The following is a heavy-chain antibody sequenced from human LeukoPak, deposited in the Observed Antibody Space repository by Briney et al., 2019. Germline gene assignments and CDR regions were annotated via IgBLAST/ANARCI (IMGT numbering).Heavy chain of an antibody. D-gene: IGHD6-19*01. CDR2: ISYSGTT. J-gene: IGHJ3*01. CDR3: ARAFSAWPHAFDV. V-gene: IGHV4-59*13. CDR1: GGYISTYY. Sequence: SETLFLTCTVSGGYISTYYWGWVRQTPGQGLAWVGYISYSGTTTYSPSLQSRVTISLDTSENQFSLRLSSLTAADTAVYYCARAFSAWPHAFDVWGQGTMVTVSS.